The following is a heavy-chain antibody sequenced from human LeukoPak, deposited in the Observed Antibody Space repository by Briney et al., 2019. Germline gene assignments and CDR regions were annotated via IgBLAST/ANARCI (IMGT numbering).Heavy chain of an antibody. J-gene: IGHJ4*02. CDR1: GGSISSGGYY. V-gene: IGHV4-61*02. CDR2: IYTSGNT. D-gene: IGHD6-13*01. CDR3: ARAPGIAAYFDY. Sequence: SETLSLTCTVSGGSISSGGYYWSWIRQPAGKGLEWIGRIYTSGNTNYNPSLKSRATISVDTSKNQFSLELSSVTAADTAVYYCARAPGIAAYFDYWGQGTLVTVSS.